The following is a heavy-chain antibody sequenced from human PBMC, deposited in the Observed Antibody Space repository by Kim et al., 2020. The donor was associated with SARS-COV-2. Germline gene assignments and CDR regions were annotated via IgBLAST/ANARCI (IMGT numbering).Heavy chain of an antibody. CDR1: GGSFSGYY. CDR2: INHSGST. V-gene: IGHV4-34*01. J-gene: IGHJ4*02. CDR3: ARAGTIYDSSGYLGY. Sequence: SETLSLTCAVYGGSFSGYYWSWIRQPPGKGLEWIGEINHSGSTNYNPSLKSRVTISVDTSKNQFSLKLSSVTAADTAVYYCARAGTIYDSSGYLGYWGQG. D-gene: IGHD3-22*01.